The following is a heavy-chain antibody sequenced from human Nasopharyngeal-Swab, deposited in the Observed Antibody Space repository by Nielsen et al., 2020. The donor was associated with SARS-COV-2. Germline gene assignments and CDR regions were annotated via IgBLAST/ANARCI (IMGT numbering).Heavy chain of an antibody. Sequence: GESLKISCVDSGFRDSSMNWVRQAPGKGLEWVSSISSSSSDIYYADSVKGRFTISRDSAKNSLYLQMNNLRAEDTAVYYCARGYCSSGSCYAKHYGMDVWGQGTTVTVSS. CDR2: ISSSSSDI. V-gene: IGHV3-21*01. J-gene: IGHJ6*02. D-gene: IGHD2-15*01. CDR1: GFRDSS. CDR3: ARGYCSSGSCYAKHYGMDV.